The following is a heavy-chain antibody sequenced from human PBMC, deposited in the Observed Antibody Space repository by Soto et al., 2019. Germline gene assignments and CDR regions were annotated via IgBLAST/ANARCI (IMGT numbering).Heavy chain of an antibody. D-gene: IGHD3-10*01. CDR1: GGSISSGGYY. V-gene: IGHV4-31*03. CDR2: IYYSGST. CDR3: ASLVIWFGELSFDY. J-gene: IGHJ4*02. Sequence: ASETLSLTCTVSGGSISSGGYYWSWIRQHPGKGLEWIGYIYYSGSTYYNPSLKSRVTISVDTSKNQFSLKLSSVTAADTAVYYCASLVIWFGELSFDYWGQGTLVTVSS.